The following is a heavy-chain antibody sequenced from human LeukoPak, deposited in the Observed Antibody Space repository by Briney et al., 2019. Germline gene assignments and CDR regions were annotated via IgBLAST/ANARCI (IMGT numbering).Heavy chain of an antibody. CDR1: GFTFSSYA. CDR2: ISYDGSNK. Sequence: PGRSLRLSCAASGFTFSSYAMHWVGQAPGKGLEWVAVISYDGSNKYYADSVKGRFTISRDNSKNTLYLQMNSLRAEDTAVYYCARDVVVAATLSPSDYWGQATLVTVSS. CDR3: ARDVVVAATLSPSDY. V-gene: IGHV3-30*04. J-gene: IGHJ4*02. D-gene: IGHD2-15*01.